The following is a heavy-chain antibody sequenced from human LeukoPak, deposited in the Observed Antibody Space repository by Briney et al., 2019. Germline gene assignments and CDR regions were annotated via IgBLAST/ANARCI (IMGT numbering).Heavy chain of an antibody. Sequence: GGFLRLSCAAFGFTFSSYWMSGVRQAPGKGLEWVANIKQDGSEKYYVDSVKGRFTISRDNAKNSLYLQMNSLRAEDTAVYYCAKDLSGSYPNWFDPWGQGTLVTVSS. CDR2: IKQDGSEK. CDR1: GFTFSSYW. J-gene: IGHJ5*02. CDR3: AKDLSGSYPNWFDP. D-gene: IGHD1-26*01. V-gene: IGHV3-7*01.